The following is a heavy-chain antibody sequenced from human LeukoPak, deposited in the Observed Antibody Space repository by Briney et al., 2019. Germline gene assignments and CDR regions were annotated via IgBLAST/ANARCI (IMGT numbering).Heavy chain of an antibody. Sequence: SVKVSCKASGGTFSSYAISWVRQAPGQGLEWMGGIIPIFGTANYAQKFQGRVTITADESTSTAYMELSSLRSEDTAVYYCASLGGNQWLVLGYYYGMDVWGQGATVTVSS. CDR1: GGTFSSYA. D-gene: IGHD6-19*01. CDR2: IIPIFGTA. CDR3: ASLGGNQWLVLGYYYGMDV. J-gene: IGHJ6*02. V-gene: IGHV1-69*13.